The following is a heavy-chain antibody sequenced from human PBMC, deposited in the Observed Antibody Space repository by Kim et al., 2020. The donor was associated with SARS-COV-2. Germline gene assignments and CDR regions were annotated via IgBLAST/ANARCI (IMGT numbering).Heavy chain of an antibody. CDR1: GFSLSTSGMC. V-gene: IGHV2-70*01. J-gene: IGHJ4*02. CDR2: IDWDDDK. Sequence: SGPTLVKPTQTLTLTCTFSGFSLSTSGMCVNWIRQPPGKALEWLAIIDWDDDKYYRPSLKARLTISKDTSKNQVVLTMTNMDPVDTGTYYCARSSIRGGCYSEPFDNWGQGTLVTVSS. CDR3: ARSSIRGGCYSEPFDN. D-gene: IGHD2-21*01.